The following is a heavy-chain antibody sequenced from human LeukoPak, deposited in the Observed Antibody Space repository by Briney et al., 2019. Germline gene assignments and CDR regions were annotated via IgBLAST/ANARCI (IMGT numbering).Heavy chain of an antibody. J-gene: IGHJ3*02. Sequence: GGSLRLSCAASGFTFDDYAMHWVRQAPGKGLEWVSGISWNSGSIGYADSVKGRFTISRDNAKNSLYLQMNSLRAEDTALYYCARVFGQWLVSFDIWGQGTMVTVSS. V-gene: IGHV3-9*01. CDR3: ARVFGQWLVSFDI. CDR1: GFTFDDYA. D-gene: IGHD6-19*01. CDR2: ISWNSGSI.